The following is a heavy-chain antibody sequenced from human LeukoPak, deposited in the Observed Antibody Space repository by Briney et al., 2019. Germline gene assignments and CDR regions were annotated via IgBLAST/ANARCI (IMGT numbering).Heavy chain of an antibody. CDR2: IYYSGST. CDR3: ARGSDYVIYYYGMDV. J-gene: IGHJ6*02. Sequence: SETLSLTCTVSGGSISSSSYYWGWIRQPPGKGLEWIGSIYYSGSTYYNPSLKSRVTISVDTSKNQFSLKLSSVTAADTAVYYCARGSDYVIYYYGMDVWGQGTTVTVSS. D-gene: IGHD4-17*01. CDR1: GGSISSSSYY. V-gene: IGHV4-39*07.